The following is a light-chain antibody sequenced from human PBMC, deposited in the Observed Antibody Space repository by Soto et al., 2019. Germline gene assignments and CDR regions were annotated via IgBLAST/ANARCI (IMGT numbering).Light chain of an antibody. V-gene: IGKV1-5*03. CDR3: QHDNSYSEA. CDR1: QTISSW. CDR2: KAS. Sequence: DIPWTQSPSFLPATVGDIVTITFRASQTISSWLAWYQQKPGKAPKLLIYKASTLKSGVPSRFSGSGSGTEFTLTISSLQPDDFATYYCQHDNSYSEAFGQGTKVDIK. J-gene: IGKJ1*01.